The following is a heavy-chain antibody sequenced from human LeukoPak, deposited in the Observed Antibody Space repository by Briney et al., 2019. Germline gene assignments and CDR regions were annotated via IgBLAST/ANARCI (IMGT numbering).Heavy chain of an antibody. Sequence: SETLSLTCTVSGGSVSSGSYYWSWIRQPPGKGLEWIGSIYYGGSTYYNPSLKSRVTISVDTSKNQFSLKLSSVTAADTAVYYCARHDLPGGDWFDPWGQGTLVTVSS. J-gene: IGHJ5*02. D-gene: IGHD3-10*01. CDR2: IYYGGST. CDR3: ARHDLPGGDWFDP. V-gene: IGHV4-39*01. CDR1: GGSVSSGSYY.